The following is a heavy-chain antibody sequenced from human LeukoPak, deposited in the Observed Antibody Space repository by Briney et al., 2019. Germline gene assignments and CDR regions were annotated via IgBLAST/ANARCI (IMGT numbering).Heavy chain of an antibody. CDR1: VGSITSSE. V-gene: IGHV4-59*08. CDR2: FNYTGST. CDR3: ARASGYFPRLYFDY. Sequence: SATLSPSCTVSVGSITSSEWGWIRQPPGKGLEWTGYFNYTGSTNYNPSLKSRVTKAVDTSKNQFSLKLSSVTATDTAVYYCARASGYFPRLYFDYWGRGTPVTVSS. J-gene: IGHJ4*02. D-gene: IGHD3-3*01.